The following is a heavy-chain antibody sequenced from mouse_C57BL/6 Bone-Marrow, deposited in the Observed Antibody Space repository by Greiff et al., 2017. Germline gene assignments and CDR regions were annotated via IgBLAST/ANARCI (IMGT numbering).Heavy chain of an antibody. Sequence: EVKLVESGGGLVKPGGSLKLSCAASRFTFSSYAMSWVRQTPEKRLEWVATISDGGSYTYYPDNVKGRFTISRDNAKNNLYLQMSHLKSEDTAMYYCARDRGYYYGRSYDYWGQGTTLTVSS. CDR2: ISDGGSYT. CDR1: RFTFSSYA. J-gene: IGHJ2*01. V-gene: IGHV5-4*01. CDR3: ARDRGYYYGRSYDY. D-gene: IGHD1-1*01.